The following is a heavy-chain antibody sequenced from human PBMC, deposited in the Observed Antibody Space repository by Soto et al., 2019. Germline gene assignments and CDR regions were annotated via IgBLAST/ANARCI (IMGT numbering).Heavy chain of an antibody. CDR3: ARYYDFGSGYWHYYMDV. D-gene: IGHD3-3*01. V-gene: IGHV3-21*01. J-gene: IGHJ6*03. CDR1: GFTFSSYS. Sequence: EVQLVESGGGLVKPGGSLRLSCAASGFTFSSYSMNWVRQAPGKGLEWVSSISSSSSYIYYADSVKGRFTISRDNAKNSLYLQMNSLRAEDTAVYYCARYYDFGSGYWHYYMDVWGKGTTVTVSS. CDR2: ISSSSSYI.